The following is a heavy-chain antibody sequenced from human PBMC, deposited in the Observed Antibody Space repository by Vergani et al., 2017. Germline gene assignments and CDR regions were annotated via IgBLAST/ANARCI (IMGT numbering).Heavy chain of an antibody. CDR1: GFTFSSYA. J-gene: IGHJ6*02. CDR2: ISYDGSNK. CDR3: AREGDILTGLYYYGMDV. D-gene: IGHD3-9*01. V-gene: IGHV3-30-3*01. Sequence: QVQLVESGGGVVQPGRSLRLSCAASGFTFSSYAMHWVRQAPGKGLEWVAVISYDGSNKYYADSVKGRFTISRDNSKNTLYLQMNSLRAEDTAVYYCAREGDILTGLYYYGMDVWGQGTTVTVPS.